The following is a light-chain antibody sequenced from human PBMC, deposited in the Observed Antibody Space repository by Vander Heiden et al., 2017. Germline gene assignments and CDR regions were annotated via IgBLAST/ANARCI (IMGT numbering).Light chain of an antibody. CDR3: QHRSHWLT. V-gene: IGKV3-11*01. CDR1: HTNGTY. J-gene: IGKJ4*01. CDR2: DAS. Sequence: EVVLTQSPATLSLSPRERATLSCRASHTNGTYLAWYQQKPGQAPRLLIADASNRAAGIPTRFSGSGSGTDFTLTINSLETEDFAVYYCQHRSHWLTFGGGTKVEIK.